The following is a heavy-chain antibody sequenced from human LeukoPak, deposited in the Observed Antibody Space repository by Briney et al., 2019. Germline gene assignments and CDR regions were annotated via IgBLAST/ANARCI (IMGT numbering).Heavy chain of an antibody. V-gene: IGHV1-18*01. CDR1: GYTFTSYG. D-gene: IGHD6-19*01. Sequence: ASVKVSCKASGYTFTSYGISWVRQAPGQGLEWMGWMSAYNGNTNYAQKLQGRVTMTTDTSTSTAYMELRSLRSDDTAVYYCARKRVSGWYQGYYYYYMDVWGKGTTVTISS. CDR3: ARKRVSGWYQGYYYYYMDV. CDR2: MSAYNGNT. J-gene: IGHJ6*03.